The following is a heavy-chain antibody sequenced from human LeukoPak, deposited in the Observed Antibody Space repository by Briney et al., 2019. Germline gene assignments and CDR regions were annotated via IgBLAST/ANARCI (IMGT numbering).Heavy chain of an antibody. CDR2: IYYSGST. Sequence: SETLSLTCSVSGGSITTSFWSWIRQPPGKGLEWIGYIYYSGSTNYNPSLKSRVTISVDTSKNQFSLKLSSVTAADTAVYYCARDSSYYYGMDVWGQGTTVTVSS. J-gene: IGHJ6*02. CDR1: GGSITTSF. CDR3: ARDSSYYYGMDV. V-gene: IGHV4-59*01.